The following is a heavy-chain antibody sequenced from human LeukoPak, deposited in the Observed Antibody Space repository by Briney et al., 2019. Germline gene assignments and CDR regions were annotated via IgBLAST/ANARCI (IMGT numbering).Heavy chain of an antibody. V-gene: IGHV4-59*08. CDR2: IYYSGST. CDR1: GGSISSYY. D-gene: IGHD3-22*01. Sequence: SETLSLTCTVSGGSISSYYWSWIRQPPGKGLEWIGYIYYSGSTKYSPSLKSRVTISVDTSKNHFSLNLRSVTAADTAVYYCARLSYDTSGYWPDYFDHWGKGTLVTVSS. CDR3: ARLSYDTSGYWPDYFDH. J-gene: IGHJ4*02.